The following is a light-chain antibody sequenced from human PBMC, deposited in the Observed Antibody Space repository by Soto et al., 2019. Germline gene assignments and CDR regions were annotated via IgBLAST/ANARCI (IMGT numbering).Light chain of an antibody. CDR2: DAS. CDR1: QSIGNW. V-gene: IGKV1-5*01. J-gene: IGKJ1*01. Sequence: DVQLTQAPSTLSASVGDRVTITCRASQSIGNWLAWYQQKPGKAPNLLIYDASTLENGVPSRFSGSASGTDFTLTISSLQPYDFANYYCQQYNSYSTFGQGTKVDIK. CDR3: QQYNSYST.